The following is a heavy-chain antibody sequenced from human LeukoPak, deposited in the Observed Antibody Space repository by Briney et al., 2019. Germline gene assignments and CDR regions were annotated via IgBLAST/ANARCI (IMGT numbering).Heavy chain of an antibody. CDR3: AGPLGRFGESHPGFDP. D-gene: IGHD3-10*01. V-gene: IGHV3-21*01. J-gene: IGHJ5*02. CDR2: ISSSSSYI. Sequence: GGSLRLSCAASGFTFSSYSMNWVRQAPGKGLEWVSSISSSSSYIYYADSVKGRFTISRDNAKNSLYLQMNSLRAEDTAVYYCAGPLGRFGESHPGFDPWGQGTLVTVSS. CDR1: GFTFSSYS.